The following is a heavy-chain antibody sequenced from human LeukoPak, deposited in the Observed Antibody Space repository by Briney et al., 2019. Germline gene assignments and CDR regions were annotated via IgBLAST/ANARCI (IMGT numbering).Heavy chain of an antibody. CDR3: ARWNLGSDY. CDR2: ISSSSSYI. Sequence: GGSLRLSCATSGFTFSSYAMSWVRQAPGKGLEWVSSISSSSSYIYYADSVKGRFTISRDNTKNSLYLQMNSLRAEDTGVYYCARWNLGSDYWGQGTLVTVSS. CDR1: GFTFSSYA. V-gene: IGHV3-21*03. J-gene: IGHJ4*02. D-gene: IGHD1-1*01.